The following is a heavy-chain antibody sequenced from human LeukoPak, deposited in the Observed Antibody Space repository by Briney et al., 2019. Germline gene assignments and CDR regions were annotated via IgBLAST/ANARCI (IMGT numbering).Heavy chain of an antibody. CDR3: TREPPRQSDY. CDR2: IRSKAYGGTT. Sequence: PGRSLRLSCTASGFTFGDYAMSWVRQAPGKGLEWVAFIRSKAYGGTTEYAASVKGRFTSSRDDSKSIAYLQMNSLKSEDTAVYYCTREPPRQSDYWGQGTLVTVSS. CDR1: GFTFGDYA. J-gene: IGHJ4*02. D-gene: IGHD5-24*01. V-gene: IGHV3-49*04.